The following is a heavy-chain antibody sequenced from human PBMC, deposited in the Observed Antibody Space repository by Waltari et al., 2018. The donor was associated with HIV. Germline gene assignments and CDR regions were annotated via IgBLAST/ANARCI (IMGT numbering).Heavy chain of an antibody. Sequence: VQLVQSGAEVKKPGSSVRVSCKASGDTLSNYAVSWVRQAPGQGLEWMGRIIPAIVIARHPENFQGRVTINADKSTNSAYMELGGLRSEDTALYFCTLGRIDDIRSGRENLGGFDPWGPGTLVTVSS. J-gene: IGHJ5*01. CDR2: IIPAIVIA. CDR1: GDTLSNYA. CDR3: TLGRIDDIRSGRENLGGFDP. D-gene: IGHD3-3*01. V-gene: IGHV1-69*04.